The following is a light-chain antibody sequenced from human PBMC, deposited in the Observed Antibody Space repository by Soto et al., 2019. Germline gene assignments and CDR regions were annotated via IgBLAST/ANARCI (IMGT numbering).Light chain of an antibody. CDR2: SAN. CDR3: LQHKSYPRT. Sequence: DIQMTQSPCDRSASVGDRGTITCRASQDISNLLVWFQQRPGKVPKRLMYSANRLESGVPSRFSGSGSGTEFTLTISSLQPEDFATYYCLQHKSYPRTFGQGTKVDIK. J-gene: IGKJ1*01. CDR1: QDISNL. V-gene: IGKV1-17*03.